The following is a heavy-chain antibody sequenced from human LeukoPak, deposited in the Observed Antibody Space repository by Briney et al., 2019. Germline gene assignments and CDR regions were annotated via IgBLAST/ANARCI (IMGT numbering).Heavy chain of an antibody. CDR2: ISAYNGNT. CDR1: GGTFSSYT. J-gene: IGHJ5*02. Sequence: GASVKVSCKASGGTFSSYTISWVRQAPGQGLEWMGWISAYNGNTNYAQKLHGRVTMTTDTSTSTAYMELRSLGSDDTAVYYCARDAGGFDPWGQGTLVTVSS. CDR3: ARDAGGFDP. D-gene: IGHD6-13*01. V-gene: IGHV1-18*01.